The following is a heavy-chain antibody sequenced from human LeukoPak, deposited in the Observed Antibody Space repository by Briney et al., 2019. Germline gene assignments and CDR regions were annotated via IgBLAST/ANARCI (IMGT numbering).Heavy chain of an antibody. CDR1: GGSISSYY. J-gene: IGHJ4*02. Sequence: PSETLSLTCTVSGGSISSYYWSWIRQPPGKGLEWIGYIYYSGSTNYNPSLKSRVTISVDTSKNQFSLKLSSVTAADTAVYCCASPSEDSSGWESFDYWGQGTLVTVSS. CDR2: IYYSGST. D-gene: IGHD6-19*01. CDR3: ASPSEDSSGWESFDY. V-gene: IGHV4-59*01.